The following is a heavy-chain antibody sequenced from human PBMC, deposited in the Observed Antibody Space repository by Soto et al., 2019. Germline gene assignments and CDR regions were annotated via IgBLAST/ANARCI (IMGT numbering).Heavy chain of an antibody. Sequence: SETLSLTCTVSGGSISSYYWCWIRQPPGKGLEWIGYIYYSGSTNYNPSLKSRVTISVDTSKNQFSLKLSSVTAADTAVYYCARATEYDAFDIWGQGTMVTVSS. D-gene: IGHD4-17*01. V-gene: IGHV4-59*01. J-gene: IGHJ3*02. CDR2: IYYSGST. CDR3: ARATEYDAFDI. CDR1: GGSISSYY.